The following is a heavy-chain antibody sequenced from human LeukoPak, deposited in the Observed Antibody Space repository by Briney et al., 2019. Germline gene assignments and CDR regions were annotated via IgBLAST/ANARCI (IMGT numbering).Heavy chain of an antibody. CDR1: GFTFSSYA. CDR2: ISGSGGST. V-gene: IGHV3-23*01. D-gene: IGHD3-16*02. CDR3: AKDIQDQVFDYVWGSYLPGSTFDY. J-gene: IGHJ4*02. Sequence: PGGSLRLSCAASGFTFSSYAMSWVRQAPGKGLEWVSAISGSGGSTYYADSVKGRFTISRDNSKNTLYLQMNSLRAEDTAVYYCAKDIQDQVFDYVWGSYLPGSTFDYWGQGTLVTVSS.